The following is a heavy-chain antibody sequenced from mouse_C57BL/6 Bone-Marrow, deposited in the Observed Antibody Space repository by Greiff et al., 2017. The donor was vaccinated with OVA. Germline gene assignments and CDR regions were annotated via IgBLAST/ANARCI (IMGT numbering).Heavy chain of an antibody. D-gene: IGHD2-14*01. CDR2: IAPETGGT. CDR3: TRRVRYFDY. CDR1: GYTFTDYE. V-gene: IGHV1-15*01. Sequence: QVQLKESGAELVRPGASVTLSCKASGYTFTDYEMHWVKQTPVHGLEWIGAIAPETGGTAYNQKFKGKAKLTADKSSSTAYMELRSLTSEDSAVYYCTRRVRYFDYWGQGTTLTVSS. J-gene: IGHJ2*01.